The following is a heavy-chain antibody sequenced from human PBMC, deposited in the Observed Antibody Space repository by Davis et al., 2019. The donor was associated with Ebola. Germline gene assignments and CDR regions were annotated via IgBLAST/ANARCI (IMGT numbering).Heavy chain of an antibody. V-gene: IGHV4-61*09. CDR1: RGSISSISYY. CDR3: ARDGRRATVTPRGFDP. Sequence: LSCTFSRGSISSISYYWGWIRPPPGKGLEWIGHIYTSGSTNYNPSLKSRVTISVDTSKNQFSLKLSSVTAADTAVYYCARDGRRATVTPRGFDPWGQGTLVTVSS. CDR2: IYTSGST. J-gene: IGHJ5*02. D-gene: IGHD4-17*01.